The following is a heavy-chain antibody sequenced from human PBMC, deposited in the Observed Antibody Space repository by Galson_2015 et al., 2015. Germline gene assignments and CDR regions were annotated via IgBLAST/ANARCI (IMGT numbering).Heavy chain of an antibody. Sequence: SLRLSCAAFGFTFSTYAMSWVRQAPGKGLEWVSSISGSGGNTYYAASVKGRFTISRDNTQNTLYLQMNSLRGEDTAVYYCAKDRLYRTVCGGGICYRNCIDVWGRGTTVTVSS. CDR2: ISGSGGNT. D-gene: IGHD2-15*01. CDR1: GFTFSTYA. J-gene: IGHJ6*02. CDR3: AKDRLYRTVCGGGICYRNCIDV. V-gene: IGHV3-23*01.